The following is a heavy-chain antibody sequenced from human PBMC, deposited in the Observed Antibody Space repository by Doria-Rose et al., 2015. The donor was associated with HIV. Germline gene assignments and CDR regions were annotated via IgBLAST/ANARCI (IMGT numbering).Heavy chain of an antibody. J-gene: IGHJ4*02. D-gene: IGHD3-3*01. V-gene: IGHV4-34*01. Sequence: QVQLQQWDAGLLKPSETLSLTCAVYGGSFSGYYCSWIRQPPGKGLEWIGEISHSGSTNYNPSLKSGVTMSLDTSKSQFSLKLNSVTAADTAVYYCARGQQFLNYWGQGTLVTVSS. CDR3: ARGQQFLNY. CDR1: GGSFSGYY. CDR2: ISHSGST.